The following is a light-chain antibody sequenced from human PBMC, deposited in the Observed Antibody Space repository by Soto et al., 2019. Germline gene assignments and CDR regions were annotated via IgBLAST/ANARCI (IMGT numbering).Light chain of an antibody. V-gene: IGKV1D-12*01. CDR3: QQANSFHIP. CDR1: QGISRW. Sequence: DIQMTHSPSSVSASVGDRVTITCRASQGISRWSAGYQQKPGKAHKLLIYAASSLQSGVPSRFRGSGSGTDVTLTISRLQPEDFATYYCQQANSFHIPFGQGTRLEI. CDR2: AAS. J-gene: IGKJ5*01.